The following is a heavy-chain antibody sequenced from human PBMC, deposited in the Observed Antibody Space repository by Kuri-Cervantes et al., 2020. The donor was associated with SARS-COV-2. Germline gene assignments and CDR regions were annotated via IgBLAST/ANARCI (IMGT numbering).Heavy chain of an antibody. Sequence: GGSLRLSCAASGFAFSSSGIHWVRRTPGKGLEWVTFIQYDGIQKNYADSVRGRFTVSRDNSKNSLYLQMNSLRAEDTAVYYCAKGLYYYESSGYSSTADYRGQGTLVTVSS. D-gene: IGHD3-22*01. V-gene: IGHV3-30*02. CDR2: IQYDGIQK. CDR1: GFAFSSSG. CDR3: AKGLYYYESSGYSSTADY. J-gene: IGHJ4*02.